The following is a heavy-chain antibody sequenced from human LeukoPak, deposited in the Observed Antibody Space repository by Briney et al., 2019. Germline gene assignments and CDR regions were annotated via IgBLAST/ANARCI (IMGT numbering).Heavy chain of an antibody. J-gene: IGHJ4*02. CDR2: ISYDGSNK. V-gene: IGHV3-30*18. Sequence: PGGSLRLSCAASGFTFSSCDMHWVRQALGKGLEWVAVISYDGSNKYYADSVNGRFTISRDNSKNTLYLQMNSLRAEDTAVYYCAKVMGNNAYSTLIDYWGQGTLVTVSS. CDR1: GFTFSSCD. D-gene: IGHD3-16*01. CDR3: AKVMGNNAYSTLIDY.